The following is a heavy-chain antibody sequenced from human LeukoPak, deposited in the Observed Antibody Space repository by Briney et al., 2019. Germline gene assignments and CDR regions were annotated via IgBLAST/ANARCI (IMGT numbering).Heavy chain of an antibody. CDR2: IYYSGST. V-gene: IGHV4-30-4*07. D-gene: IGHD3-3*01. CDR3: ARIETGITTRFMDV. Sequence: LRLSCAASGFTFSDYNMRWIRQPPGKGLEWIGYIYYSGSTYYNPSLKSRVTISVDTSKNQFSLKLSSVTAADTAVYYCARIETGITTRFMDVWGKGTTVTVSS. CDR1: GFTFSDYN. J-gene: IGHJ6*03.